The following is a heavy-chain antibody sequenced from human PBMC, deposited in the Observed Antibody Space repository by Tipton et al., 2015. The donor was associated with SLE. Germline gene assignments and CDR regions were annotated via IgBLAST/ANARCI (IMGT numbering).Heavy chain of an antibody. V-gene: IGHV3-30*04. J-gene: IGHJ2*01. D-gene: IGHD6-13*01. CDR1: GFTFSSYA. Sequence: SLRLSCAASGFTFSSYALHWVARIPARGWGGGAVISYEGSNKYYADSVKGRFTISRDNSKNTLYLQMNSLRAEDTAVYYCARPGGIAAAAIYWYFDLWGRGTLVTVSS. CDR2: ISYEGSNK. CDR3: ARPGGIAAAAIYWYFDL.